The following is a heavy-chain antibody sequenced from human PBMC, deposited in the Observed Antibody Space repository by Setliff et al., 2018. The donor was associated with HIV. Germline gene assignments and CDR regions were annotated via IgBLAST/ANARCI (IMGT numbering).Heavy chain of an antibody. Sequence: ASVKVSCKASGYTFTSYYMHWVRQAPGQGLEWMGIINPSGGSTSYAQKFQGRVTMTRDTSTSTVYMELSSLRSEDTAVYYCARDAAAPAAIEGAFDIWGQGTMVTVSS. CDR1: GYTFTSYY. CDR2: INPSGGST. D-gene: IGHD2-2*02. CDR3: ARDAAAPAAIEGAFDI. J-gene: IGHJ3*02. V-gene: IGHV1-46*01.